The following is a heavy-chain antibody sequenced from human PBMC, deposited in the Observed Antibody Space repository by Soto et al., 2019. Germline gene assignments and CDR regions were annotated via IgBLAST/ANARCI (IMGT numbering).Heavy chain of an antibody. J-gene: IGHJ4*02. V-gene: IGHV3-23*01. CDR3: AKERDYGLPYFDY. CDR2: ISITGVST. CDR1: RVSFCRWS. D-gene: IGHD4-17*01. Sequence: GLLMTHSCAAGRVSFCRWSRCCFSQASGKGVEWVSAISITGVSTYYAVSVRGGFTNSRDNSKNALYLQVNSLRAEDTALYYCAKERDYGLPYFDYWVLGTLVTVS.